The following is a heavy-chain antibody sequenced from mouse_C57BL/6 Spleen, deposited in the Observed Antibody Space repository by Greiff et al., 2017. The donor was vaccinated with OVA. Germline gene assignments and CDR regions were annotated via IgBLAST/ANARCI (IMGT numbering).Heavy chain of an antibody. Sequence: VQLQESGAELARPGASVKMSCKASGYTFTSYTMHWVKQRPGQGLEWIGYINPSSGSTTYNQKFKDKATLTAAKSYSTAYMQLSSLTSEDSAVYYCARDGYGSSSSWYFDVWGTGTTVTVSS. CDR3: ARDGYGSSSSWYFDV. D-gene: IGHD1-1*01. V-gene: IGHV1-4*01. J-gene: IGHJ1*03. CDR1: GYTFTSYT. CDR2: INPSSGST.